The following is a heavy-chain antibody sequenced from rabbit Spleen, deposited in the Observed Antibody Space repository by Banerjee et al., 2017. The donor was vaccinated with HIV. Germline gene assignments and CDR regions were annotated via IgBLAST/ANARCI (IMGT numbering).Heavy chain of an antibody. CDR3: ARDEAGPDNFDS. J-gene: IGHJ4*01. CDR2: IYAGSSGTT. Sequence: QQLVESGGGLVKPGASLTLTCKASGFSFSGGYDMCWVRQAPGKGLEWIACIYAGSSGTTYYASWAKGRFTISKTSSTTVTLQMTSLTAADTATYFCARDEAGPDNFDSWGPGTLVTVS. V-gene: IGHV1S40*01. CDR1: GFSFSGGYD. D-gene: IGHD4-1*01.